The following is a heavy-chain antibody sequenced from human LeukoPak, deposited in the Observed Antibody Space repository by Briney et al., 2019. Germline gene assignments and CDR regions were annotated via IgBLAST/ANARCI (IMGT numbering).Heavy chain of an antibody. V-gene: IGHV3-7*01. CDR3: ARDARPLDY. CDR1: GFTFSSYW. Sequence: GGSLRLSCAVSGFTFSSYWMTWVRQAPGKGLEWVAGIKQDGGEKYYVNSVKGRVTISRDNAKKSLYLEMNSLRVAATAIYYCARDARPLDYWGLGTLVTVSS. CDR2: IKQDGGEK. J-gene: IGHJ4*02.